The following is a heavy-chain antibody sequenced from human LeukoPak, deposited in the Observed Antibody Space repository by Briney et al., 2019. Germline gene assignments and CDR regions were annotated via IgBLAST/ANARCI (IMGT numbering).Heavy chain of an antibody. Sequence: SETLSLTCAVSGYSISSGYYWGWIRPPPGKGLEWIGSIYHSGSTYYNPSLKGRVTISVDTSKNQFSLKLSSVTAADTAVYYCARGRDIVVVPDYWGQGTLVTVSS. CDR1: GYSISSGYY. CDR3: ARGRDIVVVPDY. D-gene: IGHD2-2*01. CDR2: IYHSGST. V-gene: IGHV4-38-2*01. J-gene: IGHJ4*02.